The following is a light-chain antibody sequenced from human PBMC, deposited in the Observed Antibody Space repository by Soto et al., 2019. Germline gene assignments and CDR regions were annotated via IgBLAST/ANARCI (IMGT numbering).Light chain of an antibody. V-gene: IGLV2-23*01. J-gene: IGLJ3*02. CDR3: CSYAGRTTWV. Sequence: QSALTQPASVSGSPGQSITISCTGTSSDVGNSNFVSWYQHHPGKAPKLMIYEGTKLSSVVSNRFSGSKSGNTASLTISGLQAEDEADYYCCSYAGRTTWVFGGGTKLTVL. CDR2: EGT. CDR1: SSDVGNSNF.